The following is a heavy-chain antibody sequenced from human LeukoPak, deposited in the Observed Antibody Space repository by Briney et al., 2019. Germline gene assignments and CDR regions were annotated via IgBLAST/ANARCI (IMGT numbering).Heavy chain of an antibody. V-gene: IGHV3-23*01. CDR2: ITGSGGST. CDR1: GFTFSSYA. D-gene: IGHD3-3*01. Sequence: GGSLRLSCAASGFTFSSYAMSWVRQAPGKGLEWVSSITGSGGSTYYADSVKGRFTISRDNSKNTLYLQMSSLRAEDTAVYYCAKDKGDFWSGHHYWGQGTLVTVSS. J-gene: IGHJ4*02. CDR3: AKDKGDFWSGHHY.